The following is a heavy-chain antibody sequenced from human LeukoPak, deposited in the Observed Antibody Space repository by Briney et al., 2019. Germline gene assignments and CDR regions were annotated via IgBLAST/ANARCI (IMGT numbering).Heavy chain of an antibody. CDR1: GFTFSSYA. J-gene: IGHJ6*03. CDR3: AKGGGRHDYYYLDV. D-gene: IGHD3-16*01. V-gene: IGHV3-23*01. Sequence: GGSLRLSCAASGFTFSSYAMSWVRQAPGKGLDWVSMISGGGISTFYADSVKGRFTISRDSSKRTLYLQMNSLRVEDTAVYYCAKGGGRHDYYYLDVWGKGTTVTVSS. CDR2: ISGGGIST.